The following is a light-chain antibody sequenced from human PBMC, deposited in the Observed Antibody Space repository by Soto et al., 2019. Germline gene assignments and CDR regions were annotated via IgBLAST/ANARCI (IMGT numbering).Light chain of an antibody. V-gene: IGKV1-5*03. J-gene: IGKJ4*01. CDR2: KAS. CDR1: QSLSSW. CDR3: QQYNRYFLT. Sequence: DIQLTQSPSTLSASVGDRVTITCRSSQSLSSWLAWYQQKPGKAPKLLIYKASSLESGVPTRFSGSGSGTEFTLTSISLQPDDVATYYCQQYNRYFLTFGEGFKVEIK.